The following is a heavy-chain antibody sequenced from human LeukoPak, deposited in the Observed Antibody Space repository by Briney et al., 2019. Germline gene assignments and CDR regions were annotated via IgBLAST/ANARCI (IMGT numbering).Heavy chain of an antibody. CDR3: ARGDSDYYDSSGYFDY. J-gene: IGHJ4*02. CDR1: GGSFSVYY. D-gene: IGHD3-22*01. V-gene: IGHV4-34*01. CDR2: INHSGST. Sequence: PSETLSLTCAVYGGSFSVYYWSWIRQPPGKGLEWIGEINHSGSTNYNPSLKSRVTISVDTSKNQFSLKLSSVTAADTAVYYCARGDSDYYDSSGYFDYWGQGTLVTVSS.